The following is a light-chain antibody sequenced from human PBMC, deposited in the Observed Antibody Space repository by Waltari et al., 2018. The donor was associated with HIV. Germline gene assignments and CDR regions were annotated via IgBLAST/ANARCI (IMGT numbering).Light chain of an antibody. CDR3: QQYYSSSA. J-gene: IGKJ1*01. V-gene: IGKV1-5*03. Sequence: DIELTKSPSTLSASVGDRVPISCRASQSISTWMAWYQQKPGRAPSLLIYSASTLESGVPSRFSGSGSGTEFTLTISSLQPDDFATYYCQQYYSSSAFGQGTKVEIK. CDR2: SAS. CDR1: QSISTW.